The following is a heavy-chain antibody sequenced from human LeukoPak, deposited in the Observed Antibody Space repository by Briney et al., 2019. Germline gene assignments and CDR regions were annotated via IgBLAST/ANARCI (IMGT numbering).Heavy chain of an antibody. CDR2: IIPIFGTA. Sequence: SVKVSCKASGGTFSSYAISWVRQAPGQGLEWMGGIIPIFGTANYAQKFQGRVTITADESTSTAYMELSSLRSEDTAVYYCARGPFTMVRGVIITPLGFDYWGQGTLVTVSS. CDR1: GGTFSSYA. CDR3: ARGPFTMVRGVIITPLGFDY. V-gene: IGHV1-69*13. D-gene: IGHD3-10*01. J-gene: IGHJ4*02.